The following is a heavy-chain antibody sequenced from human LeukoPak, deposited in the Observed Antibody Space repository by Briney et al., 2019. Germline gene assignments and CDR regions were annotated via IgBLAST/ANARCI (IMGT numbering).Heavy chain of an antibody. D-gene: IGHD6-19*01. J-gene: IGHJ4*01. CDR3: ARSDSISVAGIFAC. CDR1: GFTFSSYA. V-gene: IGHV3-23*01. CDR2: ISGSGGST. Sequence: PGGSLRLSCAASGFTFSSYAMSWVRQAPGKGLEWVSAISGSGGSTYYADSVKGRFTISRDNSKNTLYLQMNSLRAEDTAVYYCARSDSISVAGIFACWGQGALVTVSA.